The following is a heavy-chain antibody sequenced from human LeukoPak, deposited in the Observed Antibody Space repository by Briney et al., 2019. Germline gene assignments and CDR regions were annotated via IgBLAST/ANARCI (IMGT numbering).Heavy chain of an antibody. CDR3: ARSGSTSVANWFDP. J-gene: IGHJ5*02. Sequence: SQTLSLTCTVSGGSISSGGYYWSWIRQHPGKGLEWIGYIYYSGSTYYNPSLKSRVTISVDTSKNQFSLKLNSVTAADTAVYYCARSGSTSVANWFDPWGQGTLVTVSS. CDR1: GGSISSGGYY. V-gene: IGHV4-31*03. CDR2: IYYSGST. D-gene: IGHD2-2*01.